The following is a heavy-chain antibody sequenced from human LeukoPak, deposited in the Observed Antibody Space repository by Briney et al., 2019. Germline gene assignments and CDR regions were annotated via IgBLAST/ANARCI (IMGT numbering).Heavy chain of an antibody. Sequence: PGGSLRLSCAASGFTFSSYGMHWVRQAPGKGLEWVAVIWYDGSNKYYADSVKGRFTISRDNSKNTLYLQMNSLTVEDTAVYYCAGAEVVVAPINYWGQGTLVTVSS. V-gene: IGHV3-33*08. CDR1: GFTFSSYG. J-gene: IGHJ4*02. CDR2: IWYDGSNK. D-gene: IGHD2-15*01. CDR3: AGAEVVVAPINY.